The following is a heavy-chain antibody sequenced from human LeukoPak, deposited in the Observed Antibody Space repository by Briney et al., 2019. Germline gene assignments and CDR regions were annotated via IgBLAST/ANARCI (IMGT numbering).Heavy chain of an antibody. Sequence: PGESLKISCKGSGYSFISYWIAWVRQMPGKGLEWMGIIYPGDSDTRYSPSFQGQVTISADKSISTAYLQWSSLKASDTAMYYCARGRRSYQTYPTHYFDYWGQGTLVTVSS. CDR2: IYPGDSDT. D-gene: IGHD6-6*01. CDR3: ARGRRSYQTYPTHYFDY. J-gene: IGHJ4*02. V-gene: IGHV5-51*01. CDR1: GYSFISYW.